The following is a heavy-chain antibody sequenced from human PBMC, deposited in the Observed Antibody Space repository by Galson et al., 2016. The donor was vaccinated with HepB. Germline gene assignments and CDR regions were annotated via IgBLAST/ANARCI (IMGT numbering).Heavy chain of an antibody. J-gene: IGHJ4*02. CDR3: AKSKGGVWSYYFDY. V-gene: IGHV3-33*06. Sequence: SLRLSCAASAFTFSNYGMHWVRQAPGKGPEWVAGIWTDGSNKYYGDSVKGRFTISRDNSKNTLYLQMNSLRAEDTAVYYCAKSKGGVWSYYFDYWGQGTLVTVSS. CDR2: IWTDGSNK. CDR1: AFTFSNYG. D-gene: IGHD6-19*01.